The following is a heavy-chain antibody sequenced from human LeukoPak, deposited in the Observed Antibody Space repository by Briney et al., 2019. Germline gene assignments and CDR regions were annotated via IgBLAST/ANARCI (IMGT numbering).Heavy chain of an antibody. Sequence: GSSVRVSCKASGGTFSSYAISWVRQAPGQGLEWMGGIIPIFGTANYAQRFQGRVTITADESTSTAYMELSSLRSEDTAVYYCARDPAEYSGYGVFDYWGQGTLVTVSS. V-gene: IGHV1-69*01. CDR1: GGTFSSYA. J-gene: IGHJ4*02. D-gene: IGHD5-12*01. CDR2: IIPIFGTA. CDR3: ARDPAEYSGYGVFDY.